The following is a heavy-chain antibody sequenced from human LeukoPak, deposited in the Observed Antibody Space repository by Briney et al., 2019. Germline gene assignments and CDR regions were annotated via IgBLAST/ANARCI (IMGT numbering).Heavy chain of an antibody. CDR3: ASLLPSIAAAGTVVDY. Sequence: GGSLRLSCAASGFTFSSYSMSWVRQAPGKGLEWVSSISSSSSYIYYADSVKGRFTISRDNAKNSLYLQMNSLRAEDTAVYYCASLLPSIAAAGTVVDYWGQGTLVTVSS. CDR1: GFTFSSYS. D-gene: IGHD6-13*01. V-gene: IGHV3-21*01. CDR2: ISSSSSYI. J-gene: IGHJ4*02.